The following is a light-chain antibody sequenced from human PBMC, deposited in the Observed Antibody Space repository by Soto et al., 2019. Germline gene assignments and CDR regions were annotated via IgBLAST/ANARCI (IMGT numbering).Light chain of an antibody. Sequence: IVWRQSPATLSLSPRASATLSCRASQNIHYYLHWYQQKHGQSPRLVIYDTFNRATGVPVRFRGVGAGTDLTITISDLEPEDFELDYCQQRKSWPITFGTGTKVDIK. CDR3: QQRKSWPIT. J-gene: IGKJ3*01. CDR1: QNIHYY. V-gene: IGKV3-11*01. CDR2: DTF.